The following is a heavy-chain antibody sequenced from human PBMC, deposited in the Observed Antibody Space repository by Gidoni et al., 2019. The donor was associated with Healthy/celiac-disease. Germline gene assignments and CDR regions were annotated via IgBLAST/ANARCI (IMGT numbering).Heavy chain of an antibody. J-gene: IGHJ3*02. Sequence: QVQLVESGGGVVQPGRSLRLSCAASGFTFSSYAMHWVRQAPGKGLEWVAVISYDGSNKYYADSVKGRFTISRDNSKNTLYLQMNSLRAEDTAVYYCARDGGDHRDDAFDIWGQGTMVTVSS. V-gene: IGHV3-30-3*01. CDR3: ARDGGDHRDDAFDI. D-gene: IGHD2-21*02. CDR1: GFTFSSYA. CDR2: ISYDGSNK.